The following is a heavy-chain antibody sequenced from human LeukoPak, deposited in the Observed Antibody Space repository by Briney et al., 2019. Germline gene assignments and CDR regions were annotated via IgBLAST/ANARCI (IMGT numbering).Heavy chain of an antibody. CDR2: INWNSDSI. CDR1: GFTFDDYA. V-gene: IGHV3-9*01. Sequence: PGGSLRLSCAVSGFTFDDYAMHWVRHVPGKGLEWVSGINWNSDSIGYADSGKGRFTTSRDNAKNSLYLQMNSLRAEDTAFYYCAINGGGDSGYGNFDYWGQGTLVTVSS. D-gene: IGHD5-12*01. J-gene: IGHJ4*02. CDR3: AINGGGDSGYGNFDY.